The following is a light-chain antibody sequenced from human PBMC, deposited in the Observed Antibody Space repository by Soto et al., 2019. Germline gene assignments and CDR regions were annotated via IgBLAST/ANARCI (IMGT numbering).Light chain of an antibody. CDR2: GAS. J-gene: IGKJ1*01. V-gene: IGKV3-20*01. CDR3: QQYGGSRWT. Sequence: EIVLTQSPGTLSLSPGERATLSCRASQSVSSIYLAWYQQKPGQAPRLLIYGASNRPTGIPDRFSGSGSGTDFTLTISRLEPEDFAVYYCQQYGGSRWTFGQGTRVDI. CDR1: QSVSSIY.